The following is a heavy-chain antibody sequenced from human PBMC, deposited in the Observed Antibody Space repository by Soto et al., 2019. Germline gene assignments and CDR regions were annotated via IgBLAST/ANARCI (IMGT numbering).Heavy chain of an antibody. Sequence: EVQLVESGGGLVKPGGSLRLSCAASGFTFSNAWMNWVRQAPGKGLEWVGRIKTRTDGGTTDYAAPVKGRFTISREDSKNTLYLQMNSLKTEDTAVYYCTTGLLDSGGMYVWGQGTTVTVSS. D-gene: IGHD3-10*01. J-gene: IGHJ6*02. CDR2: IKTRTDGGTT. V-gene: IGHV3-15*07. CDR3: TTGLLDSGGMYV. CDR1: GFTFSNAW.